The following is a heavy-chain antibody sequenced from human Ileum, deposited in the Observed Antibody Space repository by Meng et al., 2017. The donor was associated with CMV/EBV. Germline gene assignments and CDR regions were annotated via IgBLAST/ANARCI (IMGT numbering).Heavy chain of an antibody. V-gene: IGHV3-15*01. CDR1: GFTFRNAW. CDR2: LTSERDGGTI. Sequence: SGFTFRNAWMTWVRQAPGKGLEWVGSLTSERDGGTIDYAAPVQGRFTISRDDSKNTLYLQMNSLKMEDTAVYYCAKGGPLGSYFDYWGQGALVTVSS. D-gene: IGHD1-26*01. J-gene: IGHJ4*02. CDR3: AKGGPLGSYFDY.